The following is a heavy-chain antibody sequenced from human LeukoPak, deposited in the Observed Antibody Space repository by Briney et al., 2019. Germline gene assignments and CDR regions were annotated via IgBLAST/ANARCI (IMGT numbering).Heavy chain of an antibody. CDR3: ARYYYDSSGYYYSDY. CDR2: ISSSGSTI. Sequence: GGSLRLSCAASGFTFSDYYMSWIRQAPGKGLEWVSYISSSGSTIYYADSLKGRFTISRDNAKNSLSLQMNSLRAEDTAVYYCARYYYDSSGYYYSDYWGQGTLVTVSS. V-gene: IGHV3-11*04. CDR1: GFTFSDYY. J-gene: IGHJ4*02. D-gene: IGHD3-22*01.